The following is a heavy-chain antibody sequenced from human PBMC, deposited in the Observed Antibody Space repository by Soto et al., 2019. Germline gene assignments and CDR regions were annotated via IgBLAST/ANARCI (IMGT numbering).Heavy chain of an antibody. J-gene: IGHJ4*02. CDR3: ARTPNRRAARARYYFDY. CDR2: IYYSGST. D-gene: IGHD6-6*01. CDR1: GGSFSGYY. Sequence: SQTMSLTCAVYGGSFSGYYWSRIRQPTGKGLEWIWYIYYSGSTNYNPSLKSRVTISVATSKNQFSLKLSSVTAADTAVYYCARTPNRRAARARYYFDYWGQGTLVTVSS. V-gene: IGHV4-59*01.